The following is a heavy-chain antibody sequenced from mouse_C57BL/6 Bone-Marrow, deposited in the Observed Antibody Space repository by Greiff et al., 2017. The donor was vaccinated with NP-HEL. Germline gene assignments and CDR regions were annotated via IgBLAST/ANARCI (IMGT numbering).Heavy chain of an antibody. D-gene: IGHD1-1*01. V-gene: IGHV5-4*03. Sequence: EVKVVESGGGLVKPGGSLKLSCEASGFTFSSYAMSWVPQTPEQRLEWVAPISACGSYPYYPDNVKGRFPITRDTAKNNLYLQMSDLKSEDTAMYYCVRVPPYYYGSSYFYYFYCWGQGTTLTVAS. CDR1: GFTFSSYA. J-gene: IGHJ2*01. CDR3: VRVPPYYYGSSYFYYFYC. CDR2: ISACGSYP.